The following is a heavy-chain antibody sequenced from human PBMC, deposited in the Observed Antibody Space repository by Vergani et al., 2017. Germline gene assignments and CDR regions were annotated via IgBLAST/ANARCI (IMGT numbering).Heavy chain of an antibody. V-gene: IGHV1-69*17. D-gene: IGHD3-22*01. CDR3: ARAKYYYDSSCQLGHFDY. J-gene: IGHJ4*02. CDR1: GGTFSSYA. CDR2: IIPIFGIA. Sequence: QVQLVQSGAEVKKPGSSVKVSCKASGGTFSSYAISWVRQAPGQGLEWMGGIIPIFGIANYAQKFQGRVTITADKSTSTAYMELSSLRSEDTAVYYCARAKYYYDSSCQLGHFDYWGQGTLVTVSS.